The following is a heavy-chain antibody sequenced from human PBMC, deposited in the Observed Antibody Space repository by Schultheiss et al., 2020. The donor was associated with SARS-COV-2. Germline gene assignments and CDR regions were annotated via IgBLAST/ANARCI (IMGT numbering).Heavy chain of an antibody. CDR1: GGSFSGYY. CDR3: ARRAGVGWFDP. CDR2: INHSGST. V-gene: IGHV4-34*01. Sequence: SETLSLTCAVYGGSFSGYYWSWIRQPPGKGLEWIGEINHSGSTNYNPSLKSRVTISVDTSKNQFSLKLSSVTAADTAVYYCARRAGVGWFDPWGQGTLVTVSS. J-gene: IGHJ5*02. D-gene: IGHD3-10*01.